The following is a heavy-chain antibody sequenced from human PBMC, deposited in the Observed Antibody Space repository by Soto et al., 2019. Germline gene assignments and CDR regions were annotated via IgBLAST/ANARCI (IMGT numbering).Heavy chain of an antibody. CDR3: ARDKLLVDY. V-gene: IGHV1-18*01. J-gene: IGHJ4*02. CDR1: GYTFTRSG. D-gene: IGHD1-26*01. Sequence: XSVKVSCKASGYTFTRSGISWVRQAPGQXXXXXXSXTXXXADXXYEXXXXXXLKXXXXXXTSTPYMELRRLRSHDTAVYYCARDKLLVDYWGQGTLVTVYS. CDR2: XTXXXADX.